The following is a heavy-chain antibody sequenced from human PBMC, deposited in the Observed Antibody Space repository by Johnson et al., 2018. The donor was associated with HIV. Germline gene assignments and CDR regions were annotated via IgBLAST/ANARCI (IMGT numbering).Heavy chain of an antibody. D-gene: IGHD3-10*01. V-gene: IGHV3-74*02. Sequence: EVQLVESGGGLVQPGGSLRLSCAASGFTFSSYWMHWVRQVPGKGLVWVSRINWNGGSTGYADSVKGRCTISRDNSNNTLYLQMNSLRADDTAVYYCARGGVWFGTIEAFDIWGQGTMVTVSS. CDR2: INWNGGST. J-gene: IGHJ3*02. CDR1: GFTFSSYW. CDR3: ARGGVWFGTIEAFDI.